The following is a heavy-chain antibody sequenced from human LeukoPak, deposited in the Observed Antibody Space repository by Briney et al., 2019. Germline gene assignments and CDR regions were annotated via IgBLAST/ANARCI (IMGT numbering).Heavy chain of an antibody. CDR2: IYSGGKT. J-gene: IGHJ2*01. CDR1: GFTVSSSY. V-gene: IGHV3-53*01. CDR3: ARDSSGWAQWYFDL. D-gene: IGHD6-19*01. Sequence: PGGSLRLSCAASGFTVSSSYVSWVRQAPGKGLEWVSVIYSGGKTHYADSVDGRFTISRDKSENTLFLQMNSLRADDTAVYYCARDSSGWAQWYFDLWGRGTLVTVSS.